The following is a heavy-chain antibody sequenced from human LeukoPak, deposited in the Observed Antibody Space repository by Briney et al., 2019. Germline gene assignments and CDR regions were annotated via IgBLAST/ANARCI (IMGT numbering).Heavy chain of an antibody. Sequence: ASVKVSCKASGYSFSYYGISWVRQAPGQGLEWMGWISTYTDNTNYAQSFQGRVTMTTDTSTNTAYMELRSLRSDDTAVYYCARGYSSSWDFHYWGQGTLVTVSS. CDR3: ARGYSSSWDFHY. CDR2: ISTYTDNT. CDR1: GYSFSYYG. J-gene: IGHJ4*02. D-gene: IGHD6-13*01. V-gene: IGHV1-18*01.